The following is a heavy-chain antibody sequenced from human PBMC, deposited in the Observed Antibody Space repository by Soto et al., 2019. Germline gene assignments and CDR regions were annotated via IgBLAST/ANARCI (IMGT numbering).Heavy chain of an antibody. CDR2: INPSGGST. V-gene: IGHV1-46*01. D-gene: IGHD4-17*01. Sequence: QVQLVQSGAEVKKPGASVKVSCKASGYTFTSYYMHWVRQAPGQGLEWMGIINPSGGSTSYAQKXXGSVTMTRDTXXSXVXMELSSLRSEDTAVYYCARGLSGGDSANYYYYGMDVWGQGTTVTVSS. J-gene: IGHJ6*02. CDR3: ARGLSGGDSANYYYYGMDV. CDR1: GYTFTSYY.